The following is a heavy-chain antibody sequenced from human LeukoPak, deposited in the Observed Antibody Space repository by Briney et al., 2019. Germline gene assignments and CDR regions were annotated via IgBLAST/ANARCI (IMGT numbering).Heavy chain of an antibody. CDR1: GFSLSTSGMC. D-gene: IGHD5-24*01. V-gene: IGHV2-70*11. CDR3: ARTPGLRRRVRDGILYYFDY. Sequence: SGPALVKPTQTLTLTCTFSGFSLSTSGMCVSWIRQPPGKALEWLARIDWDDDRYYSTSLKTRLTISKDTSKNQVVLTMTKMDPVDTATYYCARTPGLRRRVRDGILYYFDYWGQGTLVTVSS. CDR2: IDWDDDR. J-gene: IGHJ4*02.